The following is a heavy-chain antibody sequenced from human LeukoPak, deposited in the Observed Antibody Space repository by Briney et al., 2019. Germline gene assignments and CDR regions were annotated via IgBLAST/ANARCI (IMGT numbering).Heavy chain of an antibody. V-gene: IGHV4-30-4*01. CDR2: IYYSGNT. CDR1: MDLNNIGEVH. Sequence: SQTLSLTCSVWMDLNNIGEVHGSWIRQPPGKGLEWIGNIYYSGNTNYNPSLKSRSTMSVDTSKNQCYLKLSAVAAADTALYDCAMLVYGSGLGRRLGCLKVWGRGTTVTVS. D-gene: IGHD3-10*01. CDR3: AMLVYGSGLGRRLGCLKV. J-gene: IGHJ6*02.